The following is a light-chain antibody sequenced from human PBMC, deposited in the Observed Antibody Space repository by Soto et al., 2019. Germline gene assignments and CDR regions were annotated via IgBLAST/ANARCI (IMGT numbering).Light chain of an antibody. J-gene: IGLJ1*01. CDR1: SSDVGGYNY. CDR2: EVS. V-gene: IGLV2-14*01. CDR3: SSYTSSSTKV. Sequence: QSALTQPASVSGSPGQSITISCTGTSSDVGGYNYVSRYQQHPGKAPKLMIYEVSNRPSGVFNRFSGSKSGNAASLTISGLQDEDEADYYCSSYTSSSTKVFGTGTKVTVL.